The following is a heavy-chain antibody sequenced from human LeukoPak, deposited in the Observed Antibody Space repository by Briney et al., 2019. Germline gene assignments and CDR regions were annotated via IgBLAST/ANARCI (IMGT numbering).Heavy chain of an antibody. CDR1: EFTFNSYA. Sequence: GGSLRLSCAASEFTFNSYAMSWVRQAPGKGLEWFSSISGSGSSTFYADSVKGRFIISRDNSKNTLYLQMNSLRAEDTAVYYCAKHTAGTKALDYWGEGTLVTVSS. CDR2: ISGSGSST. CDR3: AKHTAGTKALDY. J-gene: IGHJ4*02. V-gene: IGHV3-23*01. D-gene: IGHD1-1*01.